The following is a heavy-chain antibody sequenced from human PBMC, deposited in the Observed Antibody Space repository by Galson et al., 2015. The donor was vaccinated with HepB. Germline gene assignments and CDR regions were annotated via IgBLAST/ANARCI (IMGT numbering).Heavy chain of an antibody. Sequence: SVKVSCKVSGYTLTELSMHWVRQAPGKGLEWMGGFDPEDGETIYAQKFQGRVTMTEDTSTDTAYMELSSLRSEDTAVYYCATEMMATYAFDIWGQGTMVTVSS. V-gene: IGHV1-24*01. CDR1: GYTLTELS. CDR3: ATEMMATYAFDI. J-gene: IGHJ3*02. CDR2: FDPEDGET. D-gene: IGHD5-24*01.